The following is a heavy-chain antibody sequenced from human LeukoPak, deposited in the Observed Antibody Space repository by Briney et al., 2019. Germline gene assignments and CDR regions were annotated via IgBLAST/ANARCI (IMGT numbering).Heavy chain of an antibody. Sequence: GGSLRLSCAASGFTFSDYYMSWIRQAPGKGLEWVSYISSSGSTIYYADSVKGRFTISRDNAKNSLYLQMNSLRAEHTAVYYCARGEYYDSSGYYYFDYWGQGTLVTVSS. CDR2: ISSSGSTI. CDR3: ARGEYYDSSGYYYFDY. CDR1: GFTFSDYY. D-gene: IGHD3-22*01. V-gene: IGHV3-11*04. J-gene: IGHJ4*02.